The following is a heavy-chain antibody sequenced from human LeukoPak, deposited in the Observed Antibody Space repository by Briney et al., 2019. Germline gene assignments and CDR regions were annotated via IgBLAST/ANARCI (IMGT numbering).Heavy chain of an antibody. D-gene: IGHD5-12*01. V-gene: IGHV3-43D*03. J-gene: IGHJ4*02. Sequence: GGSLRLSCAASGFTFDDYAMHWVRHAPGKGLEWVSLISWDGGSTYYADSVKGRFTISRDNAKNSLYLQMNSLRAEDTALYYCARGDSGYDWSFDYWGQGTLVTVSS. CDR1: GFTFDDYA. CDR2: ISWDGGST. CDR3: ARGDSGYDWSFDY.